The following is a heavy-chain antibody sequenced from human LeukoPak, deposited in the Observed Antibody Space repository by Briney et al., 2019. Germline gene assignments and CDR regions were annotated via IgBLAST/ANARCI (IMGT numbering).Heavy chain of an antibody. Sequence: GGSLRLSCAASGFTFSSYSMTWVRQAPGKGLEWVSSISSSSSYIYYADSVKGRFTISRDNAKNSLYLQMNSLRAEDTAVYYCASDSSSWYVGGTYYFDYWGQGTLVTASS. CDR3: ASDSSSWYVGGTYYFDY. D-gene: IGHD6-13*01. CDR2: ISSSSSYI. CDR1: GFTFSSYS. J-gene: IGHJ4*02. V-gene: IGHV3-21*01.